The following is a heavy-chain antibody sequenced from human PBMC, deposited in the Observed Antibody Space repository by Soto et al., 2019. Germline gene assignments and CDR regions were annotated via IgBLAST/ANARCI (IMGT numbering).Heavy chain of an antibody. CDR2: ISYDGSNK. V-gene: IGHV3-30-3*01. CDR3: ARDYYDSSVLDY. CDR1: GFTFSSYA. Sequence: VQLVESGGGLVQPGRSLRLSCAASGFTFSSYAMHWVRQAPGKGLEWVAVISYDGSNKYYADSVKGRFTISRDNSKNTLYLQMNSLRAEDTAVYYCARDYYDSSVLDYWGQGTLVTVSS. J-gene: IGHJ4*02. D-gene: IGHD3-22*01.